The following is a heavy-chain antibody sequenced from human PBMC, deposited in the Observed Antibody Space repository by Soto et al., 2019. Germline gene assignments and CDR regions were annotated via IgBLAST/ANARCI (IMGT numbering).Heavy chain of an antibody. CDR1: GFTFSSYW. J-gene: IGHJ6*03. Sequence: GGSLRLSCAASGFTFSSYWMHWVRQAPGKGLVWVSRINSDGSSTSYADSVKGRFTISRDNAKNTLYLQMSSLRAEDTAVYYCARVVGYSSSSYLMGVWGKGTTVTVSS. V-gene: IGHV3-74*01. CDR2: INSDGSST. CDR3: ARVVGYSSSSYLMGV. D-gene: IGHD6-6*01.